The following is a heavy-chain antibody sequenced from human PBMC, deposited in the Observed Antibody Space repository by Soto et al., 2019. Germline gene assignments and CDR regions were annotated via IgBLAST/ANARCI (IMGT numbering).Heavy chain of an antibody. J-gene: IGHJ4*02. V-gene: IGHV4-30-2*01. CDR3: ARGAPVVNDY. Sequence: QLQLQESGSGLVKPSQTLSLTCAVSGGSISSGGYSWSWIRQPPGKGLEWIGYIYHSGSTYYNPSLKRRVTISVGWSKTQFSLKLSSVTAADTAVYYCARGAPVVNDYWGQGTLVTVSS. CDR1: GGSISSGGYS. D-gene: IGHD3-22*01. CDR2: IYHSGST.